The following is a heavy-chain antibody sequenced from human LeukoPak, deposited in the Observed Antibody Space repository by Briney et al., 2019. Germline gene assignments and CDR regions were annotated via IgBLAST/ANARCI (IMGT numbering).Heavy chain of an antibody. CDR2: IDTSGATV. J-gene: IGHJ4*02. Sequence: GGSLRLSCAASGITFSSFEMTWVRQAPGKGLEWLSNIDTSGATVYYADSVKGRFTISRDNANNSLYLQMNSLRAEDTAVYYCARERGYSYGFDYWGQGTLVTVSS. CDR3: ARERGYSYGFDY. D-gene: IGHD5-18*01. V-gene: IGHV3-48*03. CDR1: GITFSSFE.